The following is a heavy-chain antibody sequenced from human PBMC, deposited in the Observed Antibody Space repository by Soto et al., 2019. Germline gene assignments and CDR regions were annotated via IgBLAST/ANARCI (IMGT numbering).Heavy chain of an antibody. CDR1: GCMVDYYA. D-gene: IGHD3-10*01. V-gene: IGHV3-9*01. CDR3: AKDTDRSPDYYYGSGPSYAMDV. Sequence: GGSLRLSCAASGCMVDYYAMHWVRQVPRNNLRSVSRISWNSAGIGYADSVKGRFTIPRDNTKNSLYLQMNSLRVEDTALYYCAKDTDRSPDYYYGSGPSYAMDVWGQGTTVTVSS. J-gene: IGHJ6*02. CDR2: ISWNSAGI.